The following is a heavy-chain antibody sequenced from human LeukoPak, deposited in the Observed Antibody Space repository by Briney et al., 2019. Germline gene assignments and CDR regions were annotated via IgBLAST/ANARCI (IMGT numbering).Heavy chain of an antibody. D-gene: IGHD3/OR15-3a*01. Sequence: PGGSLRLSCAASGFIFSGYWMTWVRQAPGKGLEWAANMKQDGSERYYVDSVKGRFTISRDNAKSSLYLQMNSLRVEDTAVYYCARYLDFRADYYFDYWGQGTLVTVSS. CDR2: MKQDGSER. J-gene: IGHJ4*02. CDR1: GFIFSGYW. CDR3: ARYLDFRADYYFDY. V-gene: IGHV3-7*01.